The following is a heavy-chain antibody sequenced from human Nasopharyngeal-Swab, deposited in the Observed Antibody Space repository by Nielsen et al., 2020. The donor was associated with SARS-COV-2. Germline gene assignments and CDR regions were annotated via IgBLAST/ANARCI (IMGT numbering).Heavy chain of an antibody. CDR3: ARAYYDFWGGPGYYYYYMDV. J-gene: IGHJ6*03. V-gene: IGHV3-21*04. D-gene: IGHD3-3*01. Sequence: WIRQPPGKGLEWVSSISSSSSYIYYADSVKGRFTISRDNAKNSLYLQMNSLRAEDTAVYYCARAYYDFWGGPGYYYYYMDVWGKGTTVTVSS. CDR2: ISSSSSYI.